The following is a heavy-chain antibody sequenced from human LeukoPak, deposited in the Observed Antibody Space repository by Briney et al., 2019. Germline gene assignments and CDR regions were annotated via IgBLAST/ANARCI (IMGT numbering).Heavy chain of an antibody. V-gene: IGHV3-7*02. CDR3: AKLSEYSFDS. CDR2: IKSDGSEK. D-gene: IGHD6-6*01. Sequence: PGGSLRLSCTASGFTFAGYWMTWVRHPPGKGLEWVANIKSDGSEKYYVDSVKGRFTVSRDNTKSSLSLQLNSLRAEDTAVYYCAKLSEYSFDSRGQGTQVTVSS. J-gene: IGHJ4*02. CDR1: GFTFAGYW.